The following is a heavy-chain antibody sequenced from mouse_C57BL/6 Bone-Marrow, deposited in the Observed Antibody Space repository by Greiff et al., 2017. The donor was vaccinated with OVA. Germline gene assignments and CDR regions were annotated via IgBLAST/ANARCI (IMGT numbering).Heavy chain of an antibody. D-gene: IGHD2-2*01. CDR3: ASGGYKDWFAY. Sequence: QVQLQQPGAELVRPGSSVKLSCKASGYTFTSYWMDWVKQRPGQGLEWIGNIYPSDSETHYNQKFKDKATLTVDKSSSTAYMQLSSLTSEDSAVYYCASGGYKDWFAYWGQGTLVTVSA. CDR1: GYTFTSYW. CDR2: IYPSDSET. V-gene: IGHV1-61*01. J-gene: IGHJ3*01.